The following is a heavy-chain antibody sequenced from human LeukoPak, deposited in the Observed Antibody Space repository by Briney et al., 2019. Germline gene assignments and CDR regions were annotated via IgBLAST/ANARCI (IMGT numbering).Heavy chain of an antibody. CDR3: ARESFTVVVAFDI. D-gene: IGHD4-23*01. V-gene: IGHV3-21*01. CDR1: GFTVSSNY. Sequence: GGSLRLSCAASGFTVSSNYMSWVRQAPGQGLEWVSSITSGSSYIYYADSVKGRFTISRDNAKNSLYLQMNSLRAEDTAVYYCARESFTVVVAFDIWGQGTMVTVSS. J-gene: IGHJ3*02. CDR2: ITSGSSYI.